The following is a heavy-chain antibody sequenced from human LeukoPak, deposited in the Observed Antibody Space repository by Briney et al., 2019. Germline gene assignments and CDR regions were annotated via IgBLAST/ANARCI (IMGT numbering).Heavy chain of an antibody. CDR2: ISGSGGST. Sequence: GGSLRLSCAASGFTFSSYAMSWVRQAPGKGLEWVSAISGSGGSTYYADSVKGRFTISRDNSKNTLYLQMNSLRAEDTAVYFCARYYYDSSGYYYFDYWGQGTLVTVSS. V-gene: IGHV3-23*01. D-gene: IGHD3-22*01. J-gene: IGHJ4*02. CDR3: ARYYYDSSGYYYFDY. CDR1: GFTFSSYA.